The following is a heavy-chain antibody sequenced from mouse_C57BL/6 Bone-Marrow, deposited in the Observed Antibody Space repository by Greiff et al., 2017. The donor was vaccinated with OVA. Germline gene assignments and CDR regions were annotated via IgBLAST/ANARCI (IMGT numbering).Heavy chain of an antibody. J-gene: IGHJ4*01. V-gene: IGHV5-12*01. CDR2: ISNGGGST. Sequence: EVQLVESGGGLVQPGGSLKLSCAASGFTFSDYYMYWVRQTPEKRLEWVAYISNGGGSTYYPDTVKGRFTISRDNAKNTLYLQMSRLKSEDTAMYYCARDGPYAMDYWGQGTSVTVSS. D-gene: IGHD2-3*01. CDR1: GFTFSDYY. CDR3: ARDGPYAMDY.